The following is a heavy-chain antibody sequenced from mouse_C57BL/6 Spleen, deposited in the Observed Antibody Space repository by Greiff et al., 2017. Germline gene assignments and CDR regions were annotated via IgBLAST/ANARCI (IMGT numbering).Heavy chain of an antibody. CDR2: FYPGSGSI. CDR3: ARHEEDYYGSSYYAMDY. V-gene: IGHV1-62-2*01. J-gene: IGHJ4*01. Sequence: QVQLQQSGAELVKPGASVKLSCKASGYTFTEYTIHWVKQRSGQGLEWIGRFYPGSGSIKYNEKFKDKATLTADKSSSTVYMELSRLTSEDSAVYFCARHEEDYYGSSYYAMDYWGQGTSVTVSS. D-gene: IGHD1-1*01. CDR1: GYTFTEYT.